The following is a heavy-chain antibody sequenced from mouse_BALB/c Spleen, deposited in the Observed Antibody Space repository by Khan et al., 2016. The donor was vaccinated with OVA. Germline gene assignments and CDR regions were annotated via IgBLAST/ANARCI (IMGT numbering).Heavy chain of an antibody. Sequence: DLVKPGASVKLSCKASGYTFTSYWINWIQQRPGQGLEWIGRIVPGSDSTYYNEMFKGKATLTVDTSSSTAYIQLSSLSSEDSAVYFCARAMGGKAPLDYWGQGTTLTVSS. V-gene: IGHV1S41*01. CDR1: GYTFTSYW. CDR2: IVPGSDST. D-gene: IGHD1-1*02. J-gene: IGHJ2*01. CDR3: ARAMGGKAPLDY.